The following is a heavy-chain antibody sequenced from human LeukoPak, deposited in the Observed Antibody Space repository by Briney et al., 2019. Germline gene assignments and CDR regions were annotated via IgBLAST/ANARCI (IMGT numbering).Heavy chain of an antibody. CDR3: ARRGVELPGYYYYMDA. CDR1: GYTITGYQ. J-gene: IGHJ6*03. D-gene: IGHD1-7*01. V-gene: IGHV1-2*02. CDR2: INLNSGVT. Sequence: ASVKVSCKASGYTITGYQMDWVRQTPGQGLEWMGWINLNSGVTNYAQKFQGRVTMTRDTSISTVYLELSSLTSDDTAVYYCARRGVELPGYYYYMDAWGKGTTVTVSS.